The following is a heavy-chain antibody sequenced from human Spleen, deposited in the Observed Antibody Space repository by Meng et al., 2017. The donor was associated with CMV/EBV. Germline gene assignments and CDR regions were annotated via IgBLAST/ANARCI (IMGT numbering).Heavy chain of an antibody. Sequence: QVQLVQAGGEVKKPGASVKVSFKASGYTFTSYAMHWVRQGPRKRLEWMGWSNAGNGNTKYSQEFQGRVTITRDTSASTAYMELSSLRSDDTAVYYCARDSYDSSGYPIDYWGQGTLVTVSS. CDR1: GYTFTSYA. CDR3: ARDSYDSSGYPIDY. D-gene: IGHD3-22*01. J-gene: IGHJ4*02. V-gene: IGHV1-3*02. CDR2: SNAGNGNT.